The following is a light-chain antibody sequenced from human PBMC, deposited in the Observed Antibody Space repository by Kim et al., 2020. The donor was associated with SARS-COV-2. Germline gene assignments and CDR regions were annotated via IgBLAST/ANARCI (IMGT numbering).Light chain of an antibody. CDR1: NIGSKS. CDR3: QVWDSSSDHRV. J-gene: IGLJ3*02. CDR2: YDS. Sequence: SYELTQPPSVSVAPGKTARITCGGNNIGSKSVHWYQQKPGQAPVLVIYYDSDRPSGIPERISGSNSGNTATLTISRVEAGDEADYYCQVWDSSSDHRVFG. V-gene: IGLV3-21*04.